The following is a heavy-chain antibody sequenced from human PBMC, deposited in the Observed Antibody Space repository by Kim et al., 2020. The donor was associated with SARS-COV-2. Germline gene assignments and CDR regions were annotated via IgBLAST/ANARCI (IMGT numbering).Heavy chain of an antibody. CDR2: LYSATSP. V-gene: IGHV3-53*01. J-gene: IGHJ6*01. CDR3: TTIQRWEQFSRPLGMDV. Sequence: GGSLRLSCAGAGLGGRNKLMGRVRQPPRQALDWASVLYSATSPHYADHVKVRFTISRDDSDNSLFLQMNTLRVDDTAVYYCTTIQRWEQFSRPLGMDVWG. D-gene: IGHD1-1*01. CDR1: GLGGRNKL.